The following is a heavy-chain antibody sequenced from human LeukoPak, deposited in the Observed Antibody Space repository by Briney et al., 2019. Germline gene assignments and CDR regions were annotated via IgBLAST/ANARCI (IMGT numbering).Heavy chain of an antibody. D-gene: IGHD3-16*02. V-gene: IGHV1-24*01. CDR1: GYTLTELS. J-gene: IGHJ4*02. CDR3: ATKGRGRLGELSFFDY. CDR2: FDPEDGET. Sequence: ASVKVSCKVSGYTLTELSMHWVRQAPGKGLEWMGGFDPEDGETIYAQEFRGRVTMTGDTSTDTAYMELSSLRSEDTAVYYCATKGRGRLGELSFFDYWGQGTLVTVSS.